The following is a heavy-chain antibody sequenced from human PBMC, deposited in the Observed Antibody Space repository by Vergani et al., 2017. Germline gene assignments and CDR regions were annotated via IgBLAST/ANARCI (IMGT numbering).Heavy chain of an antibody. V-gene: IGHV3-30*18. CDR1: GFTFSSYG. CDR3: AKDIEGYYFDY. CDR2: ISYDGSNK. Sequence: VQLVESGGGLVQPGRSLRLSCAASGFTFSSYGMHWVRQAPGKGLEWVAVISYDGSNKYYADSVKGRFTISRDNSKNTLYLQMNSLRAEDTAVYYCAKDIEGYYFDYWGQGTLVTVSS. J-gene: IGHJ4*02. D-gene: IGHD2-15*01.